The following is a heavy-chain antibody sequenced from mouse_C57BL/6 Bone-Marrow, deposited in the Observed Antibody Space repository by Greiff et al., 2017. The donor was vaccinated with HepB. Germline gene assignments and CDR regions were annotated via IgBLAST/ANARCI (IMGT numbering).Heavy chain of an antibody. CDR2: IDPSDSET. CDR3: AREDYGSRSFYYAMDY. Sequence: QVQLQQPGAELVRPGSSVKLSCKASGYTFTSYWMHWVKQRPIQGLEWIGNIDPSDSETHYNQKFKDKATLTVDKSSSTAYMQLSSLTSEDSAVYYCAREDYGSRSFYYAMDYWGQGTSVTVSS. V-gene: IGHV1-52*01. D-gene: IGHD1-1*01. J-gene: IGHJ4*01. CDR1: GYTFTSYW.